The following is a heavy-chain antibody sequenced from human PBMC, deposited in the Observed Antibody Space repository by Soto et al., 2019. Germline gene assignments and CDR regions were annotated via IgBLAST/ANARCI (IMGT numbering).Heavy chain of an antibody. J-gene: IGHJ4*02. Sequence: PGGSLRLSCSASGFTFSATGMNWVRQAPGKGPEWVSSISSGSEYIFYGDSVQGRLTISRDNAKNSVYLQLSNLRAEDTAVYYCARDPIPEQWLPRPYYFDYWGQGTLVTVSS. CDR3: ARDPIPEQWLPRPYYFDY. V-gene: IGHV3-21*01. CDR2: ISSGSEYI. CDR1: GFTFSATG. D-gene: IGHD6-19*01.